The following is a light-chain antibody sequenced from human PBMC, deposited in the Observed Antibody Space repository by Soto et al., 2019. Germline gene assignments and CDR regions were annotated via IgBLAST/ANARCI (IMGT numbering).Light chain of an antibody. CDR2: EVN. CDR1: SSDVGAYNY. CDR3: TSHAGTINFPYI. Sequence: SALTQPPSASGSPGQSVTISCTGTSSDVGAYNYVSWYQHHPGKAPKLMVYEVNKRPSGVPDRFSGSKSGNTASLTVSGLQAEDEADYYCTSHAGTINFPYISGTGTKVTVL. J-gene: IGLJ1*01. V-gene: IGLV2-8*01.